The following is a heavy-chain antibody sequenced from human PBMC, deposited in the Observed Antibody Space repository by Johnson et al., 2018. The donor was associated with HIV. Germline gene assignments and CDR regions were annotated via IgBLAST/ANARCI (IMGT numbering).Heavy chain of an antibody. J-gene: IGHJ3*02. V-gene: IGHV3-9*01. CDR2: ISWNSGSI. D-gene: IGHD4-17*01. CDR1: GFTFSSYA. Sequence: VQLVESGGGVVQPGRSLRLSCAASGFTFSSYAMHWVRQAPGKGLEWVSGISWNSGSIGYADSVKGRFTISRDNAKNSLYLQMNSLRAEDTALYYCAREREDYGDNHDAFDIWGQGTMVTVSS. CDR3: AREREDYGDNHDAFDI.